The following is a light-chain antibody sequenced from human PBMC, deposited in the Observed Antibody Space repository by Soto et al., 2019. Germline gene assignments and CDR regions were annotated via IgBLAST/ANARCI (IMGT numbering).Light chain of an antibody. Sequence: DIVMTQSPDSLAVSLGERATINCKSSQTVLYSSNNKNYLAWYQQKPGQPPKVLIYWASTRESGVPDRFSGSGSGTDFTLTISSLQAEDVAVYYCQKYYSTVSFGGGTKVEIK. J-gene: IGKJ4*01. V-gene: IGKV4-1*01. CDR1: QTVLYSSNNKNY. CDR2: WAS. CDR3: QKYYSTVS.